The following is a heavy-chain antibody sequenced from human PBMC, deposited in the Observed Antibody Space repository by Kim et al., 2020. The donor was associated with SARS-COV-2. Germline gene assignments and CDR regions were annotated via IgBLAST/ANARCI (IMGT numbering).Heavy chain of an antibody. CDR1: GFTFSSYA. Sequence: GGSLRLSCAASGFTFSSYAMHWVRQAPGKGLEWVAVISYDGSNKYYADSVKGRFTISRDNSKNTLYLQMNSLRAEDTAVYYCARDSPYDFWSGYQAPDA. D-gene: IGHD3-3*01. CDR3: ARDSPYDFWSGYQAPDA. J-gene: IGHJ3*01. CDR2: ISYDGSNK. V-gene: IGHV3-30-3*01.